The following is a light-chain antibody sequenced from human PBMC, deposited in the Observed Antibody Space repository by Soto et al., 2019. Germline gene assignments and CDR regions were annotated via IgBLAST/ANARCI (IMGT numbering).Light chain of an antibody. V-gene: IGKV3-15*01. Sequence: LSQSPGALSLYQWERATLSCRASQSVSSSYLAWYQQQPGQAPRLLIYGASTRDTGIPARFSGSGSGTEFTLTISSLQSEDFAVYYCQQYNNWPQTFGQGTKV. CDR2: GAS. J-gene: IGKJ1*01. CDR3: QQYNNWPQT. CDR1: QSVSSSY.